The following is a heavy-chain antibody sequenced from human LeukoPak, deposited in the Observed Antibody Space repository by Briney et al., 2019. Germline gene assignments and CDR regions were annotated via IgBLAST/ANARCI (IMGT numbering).Heavy chain of an antibody. CDR3: IRGLGGGSDY. V-gene: IGHV3-74*01. Sequence: PGGSLRLSCAASGFTFSSYWMHWVRQAPGKGLVWVSRINRDGSSTSYADSVKGRFTISRDNAKNSLYLQMNSLRAEDTAVYYCIRGLGGGSDYWGLGTLVTVTS. J-gene: IGHJ4*02. CDR2: INRDGSST. D-gene: IGHD4-23*01. CDR1: GFTFSSYW.